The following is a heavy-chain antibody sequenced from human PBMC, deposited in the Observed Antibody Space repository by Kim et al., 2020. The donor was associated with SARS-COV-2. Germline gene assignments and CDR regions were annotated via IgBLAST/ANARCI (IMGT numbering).Heavy chain of an antibody. CDR2: TYYSGST. V-gene: IGHV4-59*01. Sequence: SETLSLTCTVSGGSIKSYSWSWIRQPPGKGLEWIGYTYYSGSTNYNPSLKSRVIISVDTSKNQFSLKLSSVTAADTAVYYCARDRRGYCSSTSCSLHFDSWGQGTLVTVSS. CDR3: ARDRRGYCSSTSCSLHFDS. D-gene: IGHD2-2*01. J-gene: IGHJ4*02. CDR1: GGSIKSYS.